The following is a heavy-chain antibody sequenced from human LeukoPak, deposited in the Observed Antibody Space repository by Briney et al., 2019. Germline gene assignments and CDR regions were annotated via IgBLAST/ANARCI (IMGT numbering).Heavy chain of an antibody. CDR3: AKDLAGSTDYYYYYYMDV. J-gene: IGHJ6*03. V-gene: IGHV3-30*02. Sequence: GGSLRLXCAASGFTFSSYGMHWVRQAPGKGLEWVAFIRYDGSNKYYADSVKGRFTISRDNSKNTLYLQMNSLRAEDTAVYYCAKDLAGSTDYYYYYYMDVWGKGTTVTVSS. CDR2: IRYDGSNK. D-gene: IGHD3-10*01. CDR1: GFTFSSYG.